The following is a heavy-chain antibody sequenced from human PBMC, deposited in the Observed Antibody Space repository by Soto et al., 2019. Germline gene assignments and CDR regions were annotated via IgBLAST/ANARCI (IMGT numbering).Heavy chain of an antibody. Sequence: EVQLVESGGGLVKPGGSLRLSCAASGFTFSSYNMNWVRQAPGKGLEWVSSISSGGAYIKYADSVKGRFTISRDTAKNSLYLQMNSLRVEDTAVYYCARDSSSWSIWFDLWGQGTLVTVSS. CDR3: ARDSSSWSIWFDL. V-gene: IGHV3-21*01. D-gene: IGHD6-13*01. CDR1: GFTFSSYN. J-gene: IGHJ5*02. CDR2: ISSGGAYI.